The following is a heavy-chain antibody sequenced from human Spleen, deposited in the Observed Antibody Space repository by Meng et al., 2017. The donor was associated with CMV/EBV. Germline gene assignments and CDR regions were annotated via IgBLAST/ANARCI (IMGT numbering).Heavy chain of an antibody. Sequence: SETLSLTCTVSGGSISSGSYYWSWIRQPPGKGLEWIGYISYSGTTNYNPSLKSRVTILVDTSKNHFSLKLSSVTAADTAVYYCARGGGENWFDPWGQGTLVTVSS. CDR3: ARGGGENWFDP. J-gene: IGHJ5*02. CDR1: GGSISSGSYY. CDR2: ISYSGTT. D-gene: IGHD3-16*01. V-gene: IGHV4-61*03.